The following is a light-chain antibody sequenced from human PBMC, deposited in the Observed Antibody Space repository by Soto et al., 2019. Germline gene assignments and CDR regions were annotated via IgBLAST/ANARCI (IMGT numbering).Light chain of an antibody. V-gene: IGLV2-14*01. CDR3: SSYTSSSTLDYV. J-gene: IGLJ1*01. CDR1: SSDVGGYNY. Sequence: QSVLAQPASVSGSPGQSITISCTGTSSDVGGYNYVSWHQQHPGKAPKVLIYEVSDRPSGVSDRFSGSKSGNTASPTISGLQAEDEADYYCSSYTSSSTLDYVFGTGTKVTVL. CDR2: EVS.